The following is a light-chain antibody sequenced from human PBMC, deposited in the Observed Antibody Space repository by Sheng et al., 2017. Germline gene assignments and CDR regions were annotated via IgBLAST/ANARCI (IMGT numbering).Light chain of an antibody. Sequence: FMLTQPHSVSESPGKTVTISCTRSSGSIASSYVQWYQQRPGSAPATVIYEDNQRPSGAPDRFSGSIDSSSNSASLTISGLKPEDEADYYCQSYDSNNPWVFGGGTKLTVL. J-gene: IGLJ3*02. CDR1: SGSIASSY. V-gene: IGLV6-57*03. CDR2: EDN. CDR3: QSYDSNNPWV.